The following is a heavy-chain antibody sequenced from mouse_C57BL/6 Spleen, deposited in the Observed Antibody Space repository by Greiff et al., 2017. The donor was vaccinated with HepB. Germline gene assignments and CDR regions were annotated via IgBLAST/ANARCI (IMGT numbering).Heavy chain of an antibody. CDR1: GYAFSSSW. J-gene: IGHJ2*01. V-gene: IGHV1-82*01. CDR3: ARGGMDPYYFDY. D-gene: IGHD2-3*01. CDR2: IYPGDGDT. Sequence: VMLVESGPELVKPGASVKISCKASGYAFSSSWMNWVKQRPGKGLEWIGRIYPGDGDTNYNGKFKGKATLTADKSSSTAYMQLSSLTSEDSAVYFCARGGMDPYYFDYWGQGTTLTVSS.